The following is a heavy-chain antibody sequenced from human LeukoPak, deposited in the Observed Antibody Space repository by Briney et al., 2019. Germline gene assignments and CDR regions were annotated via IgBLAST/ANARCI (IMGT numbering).Heavy chain of an antibody. CDR3: AKDRGGGVVIKYYFDY. CDR2: ISGSGGST. V-gene: IGHV3-23*01. D-gene: IGHD3-3*01. CDR1: GFTFSSYA. Sequence: GGSLRLSCAASGFTFSSYAMSWVRQAPGKGLEWVSAISGSGGSTYYADSVKGRFTISRGNSKNTLYLQMNSLRPEDTAVYYCAKDRGGGVVIKYYFDYWGQGTLVTVSS. J-gene: IGHJ4*02.